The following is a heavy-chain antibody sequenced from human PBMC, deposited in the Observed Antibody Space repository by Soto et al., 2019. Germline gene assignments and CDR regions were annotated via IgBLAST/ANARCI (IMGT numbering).Heavy chain of an antibody. CDR2: ISSASSET. CDR3: ARVAY. V-gene: IGHV3-21*04. CDR1: WFTFSRVS. J-gene: IGHJ4*02. Sequence: GEALNMSGAASWFTFSRVSMNWVRQVPGKGLEWVASISSASSETWYADSVKGRFIISRDNAQNSLFLQMNTLRPEDSAIYYCARVAYWGPRTQVTVSS.